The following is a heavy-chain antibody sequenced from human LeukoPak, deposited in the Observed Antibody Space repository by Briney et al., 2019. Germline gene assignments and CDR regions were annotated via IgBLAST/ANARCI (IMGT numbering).Heavy chain of an antibody. Sequence: PGGSLRLSCAAPGFIFGAYSMNWVRQAPGKGLEWISYIDSGSSTIYYADSVKGRFTISRDNAKNTLYLQMNSLRAEDTAVYYCARTNIYNWFDPWGQGTLVTVSS. D-gene: IGHD2/OR15-2a*01. V-gene: IGHV3-48*04. CDR3: ARTNIYNWFDP. CDR2: IDSGSSTI. CDR1: GFIFGAYS. J-gene: IGHJ5*02.